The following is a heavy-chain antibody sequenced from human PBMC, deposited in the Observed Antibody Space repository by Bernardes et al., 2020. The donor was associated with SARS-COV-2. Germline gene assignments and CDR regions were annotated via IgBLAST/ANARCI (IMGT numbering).Heavy chain of an antibody. CDR3: ARIPSSGYSYTYRYFDY. J-gene: IGHJ4*02. Sequence: GSLRLSCAASGFTFSDYSLNWLRQAPGKGLAWVSSFSGSFNFIHYADSVKGRFTMSRDNAKNILYLKMTSLRAEDTAVYFCARIPSSGYSYTYRYFDYWGRGTPVTVSS. CDR1: GFTFSDYS. V-gene: IGHV3-21*01. D-gene: IGHD2-15*01. CDR2: FSGSFNFI.